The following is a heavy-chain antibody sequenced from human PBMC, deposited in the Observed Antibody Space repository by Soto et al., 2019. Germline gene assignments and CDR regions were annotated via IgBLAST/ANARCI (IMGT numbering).Heavy chain of an antibody. D-gene: IGHD2-15*01. CDR3: AKDQDIVVVVAATPITFDY. Sequence: QVQLVESGGGVVQPGRSLRLSCAASGFTFSSYGMHWVRQAPGKGLEWVAVISYDGSNKYYADSVKGRFTISRDNSKNTLYLQMNSLRAEDTAVYYCAKDQDIVVVVAATPITFDYWGQGTLVTVSS. CDR2: ISYDGSNK. CDR1: GFTFSSYG. J-gene: IGHJ4*02. V-gene: IGHV3-30*18.